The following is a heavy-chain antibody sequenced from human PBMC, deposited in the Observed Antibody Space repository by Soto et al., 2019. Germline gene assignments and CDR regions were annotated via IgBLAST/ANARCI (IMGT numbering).Heavy chain of an antibody. D-gene: IGHD3-10*01. Sequence: GASVKVSCKASGYTFTSYGISWVRQAPGQGLEWMGWISAYNGNTNHAQKLQGRVTMTTDTSTSTAYMELRSLRSDDTAVYYFVRGVGSGTYYNQYNWFDPWGQGTLVTVSS. V-gene: IGHV1-18*01. CDR2: ISAYNGNT. CDR1: GYTFTSYG. CDR3: VRGVGSGTYYNQYNWFDP. J-gene: IGHJ5*02.